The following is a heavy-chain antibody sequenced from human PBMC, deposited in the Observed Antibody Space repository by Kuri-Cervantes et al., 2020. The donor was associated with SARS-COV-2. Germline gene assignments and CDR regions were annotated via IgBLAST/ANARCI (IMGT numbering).Heavy chain of an antibody. D-gene: IGHD2-2*01. J-gene: IGHJ6*04. CDR3: ARRGQIVVVPAADV. CDR2: INSDGSST. CDR1: GFTFSSYW. Sequence: GESLKISCAASGFTFSSYWMHWVRQAPGKGLVWVSRINSDGSSTSYADSVKGRFTISRDNAKNSLYLQMNSLRAEDTAVYYCARRGQIVVVPAADVWGKGTTVTVSS. V-gene: IGHV3-74*01.